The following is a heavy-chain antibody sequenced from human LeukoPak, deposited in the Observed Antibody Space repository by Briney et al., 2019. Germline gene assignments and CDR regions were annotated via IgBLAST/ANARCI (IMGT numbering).Heavy chain of an antibody. CDR3: ARDADSSGYYHWFDP. CDR2: ISSSGSTI. D-gene: IGHD3-22*01. V-gene: IGHV3-48*03. J-gene: IGHJ5*02. Sequence: GGSLRLSCAASGFTFSSYEMNWVRQAPGKGLEWVSYISSSGSTIYYADSVKGRFTISGDNAKNSLYLQMNSLRAEDTAVYYCARDADSSGYYHWFDPWGQGTLVTVSS. CDR1: GFTFSSYE.